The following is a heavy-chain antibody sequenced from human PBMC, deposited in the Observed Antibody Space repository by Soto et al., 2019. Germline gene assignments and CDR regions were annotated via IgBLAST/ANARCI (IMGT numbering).Heavy chain of an antibody. CDR1: GNTVPNYA. D-gene: IGHD1-20*01. CDR2: INGGNGNT. V-gene: IGHV1-3*01. Sequence: ASVKVSCKASGNTVPNYAIHWVRQAPGQRLEWMGWINGGNGNTDYSQQFQGRVTFTTDESASTVYMELSSLRSEDTAVYYCARGITGTVTYYYGLDVWGQGTTVTVSS. J-gene: IGHJ6*02. CDR3: ARGITGTVTYYYGLDV.